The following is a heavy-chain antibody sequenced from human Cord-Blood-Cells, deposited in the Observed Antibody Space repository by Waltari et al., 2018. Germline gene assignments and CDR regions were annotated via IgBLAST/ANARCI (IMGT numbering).Heavy chain of an antibody. CDR1: GFSTSTSGVG. V-gene: IGHV2-5*01. J-gene: IGHJ4*02. CDR3: AHGSTYYYDSSGYYYDY. CDR2: IYWNDDK. Sequence: QITLKESGPTLVKPTQTLTLTCPFSGFSTSTSGVGVGWIRQPPGTALEWLALIYWNDDKRYSPSLKSRLTITKDTSKNQVVLTMTNMDPVDTATYYCAHGSTYYYDSSGYYYDYWGQGTLVTVSS. D-gene: IGHD3-22*01.